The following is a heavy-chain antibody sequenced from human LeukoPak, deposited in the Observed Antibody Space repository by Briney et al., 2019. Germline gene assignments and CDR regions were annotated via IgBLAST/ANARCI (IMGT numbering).Heavy chain of an antibody. CDR1: GGSISGYY. V-gene: IGHV4-59*01. Sequence: SETLSLTCTVSGGSISGYYWTWIRQPPGKGLEWIGYVFYIGSTNYNPSLKSRVTISLDTSKNQFSLKLTSVTAADTAVYYCARQDSSGWLFDYWGQGTLVTVSS. D-gene: IGHD6-19*01. CDR3: ARQDSSGWLFDY. CDR2: VFYIGST. J-gene: IGHJ4*02.